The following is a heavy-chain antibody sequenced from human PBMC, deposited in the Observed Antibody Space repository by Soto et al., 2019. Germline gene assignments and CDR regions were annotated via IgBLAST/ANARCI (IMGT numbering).Heavy chain of an antibody. V-gene: IGHV3-30-3*01. CDR3: ARDRITMIVVALLDY. D-gene: IGHD3-22*01. CDR1: GFTFSSYA. J-gene: IGHJ4*02. CDR2: ISYDGSNK. Sequence: WSLRLSCAASGFTFSSYAMHWVRQAPGKGLEWVAVISYDGSNKYYADSVKGRFTISRDNSKNTLYLQMNSLRAEDTAVYYCARDRITMIVVALLDYWGQGTLVTVSS.